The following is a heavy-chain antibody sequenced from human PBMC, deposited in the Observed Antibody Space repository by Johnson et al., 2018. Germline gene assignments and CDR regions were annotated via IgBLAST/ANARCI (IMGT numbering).Heavy chain of an antibody. CDR1: GYNFNSDW. CDR3: AGRNSYDFWSGYGDVFDI. J-gene: IGHJ3*02. CDR2: IYPSDSDT. D-gene: IGHD3-3*01. Sequence: VQLVESGAEVKKPGESLRIACKGSGYNFNSDWIGWVRQRPGKGLEWMGIIYPSDSDTRYSPSFQGQVTISVDKSISTAYLQWGSLKAPDTAMYYRAGRNSYDFWSGYGDVFDIWGQGTMVIVSS. V-gene: IGHV5-51*03.